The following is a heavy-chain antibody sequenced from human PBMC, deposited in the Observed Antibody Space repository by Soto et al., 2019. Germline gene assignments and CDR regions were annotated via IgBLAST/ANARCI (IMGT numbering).Heavy chain of an antibody. CDR3: ARSTTSCYFDPLDV. CDR1: GFSLRTSGMC. CDR2: IDWDDDK. Sequence: SGPTLVNPTQTLRLTCTFSGFSLRTSGMCVNWIRQPPGKALEWLALIDWDDDKYYSTSLRTRLSVSKDSARNLVILTMTNMDPVDTATYFCARSTTSCYFDPLDVWGQGTTVTVSS. V-gene: IGHV2-70*13. D-gene: IGHD2-21*01. J-gene: IGHJ6*02.